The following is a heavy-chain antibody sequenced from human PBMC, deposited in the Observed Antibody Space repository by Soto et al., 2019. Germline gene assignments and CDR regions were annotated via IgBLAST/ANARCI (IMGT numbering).Heavy chain of an antibody. CDR2: IYHSGST. J-gene: IGHJ5*02. Sequence: SETLSLTSAVSGVSISSSKWWSWVRQPPGKGLEWIGEIYHSGSTNYNPSLKSRVTISVDKSKNQFSLKLSSVTAADTAVYYCARVWTTVTNWFDPWGQGTLVT. CDR1: GVSISSSKW. V-gene: IGHV4-4*02. D-gene: IGHD4-17*01. CDR3: ARVWTTVTNWFDP.